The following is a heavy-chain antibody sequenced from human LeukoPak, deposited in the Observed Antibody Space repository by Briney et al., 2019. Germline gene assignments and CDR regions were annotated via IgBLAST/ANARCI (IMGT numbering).Heavy chain of an antibody. CDR3: AKVVPTGYSSGWYYFDY. D-gene: IGHD6-19*01. Sequence: PGGSLRLSCAASGFTFSSYGMHWVRQAPGKGLEWVAFIRYDGSNKYCADSVKGRFTISRDNSKNTLYLQMNSLRAEDTAVYYCAKVVPTGYSSGWYYFDYWGQGTLVTVSS. CDR2: IRYDGSNK. V-gene: IGHV3-30*02. J-gene: IGHJ4*02. CDR1: GFTFSSYG.